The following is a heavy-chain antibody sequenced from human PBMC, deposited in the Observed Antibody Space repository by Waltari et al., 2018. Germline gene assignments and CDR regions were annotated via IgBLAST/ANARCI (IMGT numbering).Heavy chain of an antibody. V-gene: IGHV3-23*04. D-gene: IGHD6-25*01. CDR2: ISVGGGTT. CDR3: VKQRVRASPIFDY. J-gene: IGHJ4*02. CDR1: GFTFSSSA. Sequence: EVQLVESGGGLVQPGGSLKLSCATSGFTFSSSAMTWVRQAPGVGLELVSDISVGGGTTYDADAVKGRFTISRDNSKNILYLQMNSLRAEDTAFYYCVKQRVRASPIFDYWGLGTLVTVSS.